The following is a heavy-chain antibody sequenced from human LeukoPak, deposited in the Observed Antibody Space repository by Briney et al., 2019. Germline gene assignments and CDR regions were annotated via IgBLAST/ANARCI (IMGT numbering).Heavy chain of an antibody. J-gene: IGHJ6*03. CDR3: ARDSSSWPNYYYYYMDV. Sequence: GGSLRLSCAASGFTFSSYWMSWVRQAPGKGLEWVANIKQDGSEKYYVDSVKGRFTISRDNAKNSLYLQMNSLRAEDTAVYYCARDSSSWPNYYYYYMDVWGKGTTVTVSS. CDR1: GFTFSSYW. CDR2: IKQDGSEK. V-gene: IGHV3-7*01. D-gene: IGHD6-13*01.